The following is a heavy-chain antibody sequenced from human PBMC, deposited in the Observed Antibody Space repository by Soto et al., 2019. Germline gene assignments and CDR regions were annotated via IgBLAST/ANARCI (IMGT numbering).Heavy chain of an antibody. V-gene: IGHV1-58*02. D-gene: IGHD3-3*01. CDR3: EADYDFWSGYPNFDY. CDR1: GFTFTSSA. CDR2: IVVGSGNT. Sequence: SVKVSCKASGFTFTSSAMQWVRQARGQRLEWIGWIVVGSGNTNYAQKFQERVTITRDMSTSTAYMELSSLRSEDTAVYYCEADYDFWSGYPNFDYWGQGTLVTVSS. J-gene: IGHJ4*02.